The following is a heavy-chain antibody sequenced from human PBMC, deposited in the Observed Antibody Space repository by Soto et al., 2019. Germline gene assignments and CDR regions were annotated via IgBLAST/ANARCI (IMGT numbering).Heavy chain of an antibody. CDR1: GYTFTSYG. CDR2: ISAYNGNT. Sequence: RASVKVSCKASGYTFTSYGISWVRQAPGQGLEWMGWISAYNGNTNYAQKLQGRVTMTTDTSTSTAYMELRSLRSDDTAVYYCARDGIGTQYYYYYGMDVWGQGTTVTVSS. D-gene: IGHD1-26*01. J-gene: IGHJ6*02. CDR3: ARDGIGTQYYYYYGMDV. V-gene: IGHV1-18*04.